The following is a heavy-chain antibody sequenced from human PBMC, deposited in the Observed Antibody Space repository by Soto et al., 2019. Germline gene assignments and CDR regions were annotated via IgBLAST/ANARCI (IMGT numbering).Heavy chain of an antibody. D-gene: IGHD6-13*01. CDR3: ARKPSSRWYNWFDP. Sequence: QVQLVQSGAEVKKPGASVKVSCKASGYTFTSYDINWVRQATGQGLEWMGWMNPNSGNTGYAQKFQGRVTMTRNTSISTAYVELSSLRSEDTAVYYCARKPSSRWYNWFDPWGQGTLVTVSS. CDR2: MNPNSGNT. CDR1: GYTFTSYD. V-gene: IGHV1-8*01. J-gene: IGHJ5*02.